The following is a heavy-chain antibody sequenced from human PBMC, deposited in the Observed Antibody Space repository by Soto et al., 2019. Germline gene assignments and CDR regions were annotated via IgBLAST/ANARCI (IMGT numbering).Heavy chain of an antibody. CDR3: ARRFFDY. V-gene: IGHV4-4*02. J-gene: IGHJ4*02. Sequence: QVQLQESGPGLVKPSVTLSLTCAVSGASISGSKWWSWVRQTPGKGLEWIGEIYDSGSTNYNPSLKSRVTISMDKSKNQFSLKLSSVTAADTAVYYCARRFFDYWGQGTLVTVSS. CDR2: IYDSGST. CDR1: GASISGSKW.